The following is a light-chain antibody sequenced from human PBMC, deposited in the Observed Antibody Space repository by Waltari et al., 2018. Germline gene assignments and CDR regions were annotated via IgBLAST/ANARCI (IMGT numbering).Light chain of an antibody. V-gene: IGKV3-15*01. CDR1: QSVSGH. CDR2: GAS. Sequence: EIGTQHSPATLSVSPGERATLSCRASQSVSGHLAWYQQKPGQAPRLLIYGASTRATGIPARFSGVASGTEFTLTISSLQCSDFAVYYCQQYNNWPTWTFGQGTKVEIK. CDR3: QQYNNWPTWT. J-gene: IGKJ1*01.